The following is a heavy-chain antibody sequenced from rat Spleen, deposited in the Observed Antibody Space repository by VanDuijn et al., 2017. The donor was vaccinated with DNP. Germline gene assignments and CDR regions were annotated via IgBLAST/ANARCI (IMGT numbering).Heavy chain of an antibody. J-gene: IGHJ2*01. CDR1: GFTFSNYG. Sequence: EVKLVESGGGLVQPGRSLKLSCAASGFTFSNYGMHWIRQAPTKGLEWVASISPSGGSTYYSDSVKGRFSLSRDNAKSTLYLQVNSLRSEDTATYFCTSNPHVRTAAPFDYWGQGVMVTVSS. D-gene: IGHD3-8*01. V-gene: IGHV5-19*01. CDR3: TSNPHVRTAAPFDY. CDR2: ISPSGGST.